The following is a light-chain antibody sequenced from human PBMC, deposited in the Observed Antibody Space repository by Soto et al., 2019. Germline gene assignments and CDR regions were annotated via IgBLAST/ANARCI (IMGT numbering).Light chain of an antibody. CDR3: QQYGNWPLT. V-gene: IGKV3-15*01. CDR2: GAS. Sequence: ETVMMQSPATLSVSPGERTTLSCRASQSVSGDLAWYQQKPGQAPRLLIYGASTRATGIPARFSGSGSGTEFTLTISSLQSEDFAVYYCQQYGNWPLTFGQGTRLEIK. CDR1: QSVSGD. J-gene: IGKJ5*01.